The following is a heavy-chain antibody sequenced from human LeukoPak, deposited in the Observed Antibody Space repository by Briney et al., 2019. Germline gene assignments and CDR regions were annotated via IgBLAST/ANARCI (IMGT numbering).Heavy chain of an antibody. CDR2: IRGSGGGT. V-gene: IGHV3-23*01. CDR3: AKDGLETAAGRFDY. J-gene: IGHJ4*02. Sequence: GGSLRLSCAASGFTFSSYAMSWVRQAPGKGLEWGSAIRGSGGGTHYADSVKGRFTISRDNSKNTLYLQMNSLRAEDTAVYYCAKDGLETAAGRFDYWGQGTLVTVSS. D-gene: IGHD6-13*01. CDR1: GFTFSSYA.